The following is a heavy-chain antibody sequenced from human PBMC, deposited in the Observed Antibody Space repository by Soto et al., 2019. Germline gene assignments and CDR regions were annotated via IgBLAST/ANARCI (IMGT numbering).Heavy chain of an antibody. CDR3: ARRGDHILVVGEI. Sequence: SETLSLTCSVSGGSISSSGYYWAWIRQPPGKGLEWVGSINEIGSTYYKPSLKSRVAISVDTSKNQLSLKLSSVTAADTALYYCARRGDHILVVGEIWGQGTLVTVSS. CDR1: GGSISSSGYY. J-gene: IGHJ4*02. V-gene: IGHV4-39*01. D-gene: IGHD2-2*01. CDR2: INEIGST.